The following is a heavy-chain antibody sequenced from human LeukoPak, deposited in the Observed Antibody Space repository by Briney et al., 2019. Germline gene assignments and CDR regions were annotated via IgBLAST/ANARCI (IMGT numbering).Heavy chain of an antibody. J-gene: IGHJ4*02. CDR3: AARIAAAGPDDY. CDR1: GGTFSSYA. D-gene: IGHD6-13*01. Sequence: ASVKVSCKASGGTFSSYAISWVRQAPGQGLEWMGGIIPIFGTANYAQKFQGRVTITADESTSTAYMELSSLRSEDTAVYYCAARIAAAGPDDYWGQGTLVTVSS. V-gene: IGHV1-69*13. CDR2: IIPIFGTA.